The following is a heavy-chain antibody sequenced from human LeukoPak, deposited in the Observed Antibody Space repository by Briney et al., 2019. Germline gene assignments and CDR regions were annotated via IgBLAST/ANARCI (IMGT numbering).Heavy chain of an antibody. J-gene: IGHJ6*03. Sequence: SVKVSCKASGGTFSSYAISWVRQAPGQGLEWMGGIIPIFGTANYAQKFQGRVTITADESTSTAYMELSSLRSEDTAVYYCARGEAAANYYYYYMDVWGKGTTVTVSS. CDR3: ARGEAAANYYYYYMDV. CDR2: IIPIFGTA. V-gene: IGHV1-69*13. D-gene: IGHD2-2*01. CDR1: GGTFSSYA.